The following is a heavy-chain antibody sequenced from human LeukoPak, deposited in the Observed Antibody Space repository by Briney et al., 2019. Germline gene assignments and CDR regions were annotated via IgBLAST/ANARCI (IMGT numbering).Heavy chain of an antibody. D-gene: IGHD6-19*01. CDR1: GFTFSSYG. J-gene: IGHJ6*02. Sequence: GGSLRLSCAASGFTFSSYGMHWVRQAPGKGLEWVAVISYDGSNKYYADSVKGRFTISRDNSKNTLYLQMNSLRAEDTAVYYCAKAPRAGTPYYYYGMGVWGQGTPVNVSS. CDR3: AKAPRAGTPYYYYGMGV. V-gene: IGHV3-30*18. CDR2: ISYDGSNK.